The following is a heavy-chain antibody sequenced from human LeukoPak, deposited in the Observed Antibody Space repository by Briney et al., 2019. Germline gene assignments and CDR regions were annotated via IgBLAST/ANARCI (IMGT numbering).Heavy chain of an antibody. D-gene: IGHD3-10*01. J-gene: IGHJ4*02. CDR1: GGTFSSYA. V-gene: IGHV1-69*01. Sequence: GASVNVSCKASGGTFSSYAISWVRQAPGQGLEWMGGIIPIFGTANYAQKFQGRVTITADESTSTAYMELSSLRSEDTAVYYCARASYGSGSYQSNPTPEDYWGQGTLVTVSS. CDR2: IIPIFGTA. CDR3: ARASYGSGSYQSNPTPEDY.